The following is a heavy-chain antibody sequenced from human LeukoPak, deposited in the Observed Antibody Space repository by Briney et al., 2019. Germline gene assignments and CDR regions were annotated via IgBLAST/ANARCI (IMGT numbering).Heavy chain of an antibody. CDR3: TRAQLGIRY. CDR1: GFTFGDYA. Sequence: GGSLRLSCTASGFTFGDYAMSWVRQAPGKGLEWVGFIRSKAYGGTTEYAASVKGRFTISRDDSKSIVYLQMNRLKTDDTAVYYCTRAQLGIRYWGQGTLVTVSS. CDR2: IRSKAYGGTT. J-gene: IGHJ4*02. V-gene: IGHV3-49*04. D-gene: IGHD7-27*01.